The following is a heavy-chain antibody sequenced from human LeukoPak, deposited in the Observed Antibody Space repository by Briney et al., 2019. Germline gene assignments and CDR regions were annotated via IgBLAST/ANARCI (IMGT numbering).Heavy chain of an antibody. D-gene: IGHD6-6*01. V-gene: IGHV4-4*07. J-gene: IGHJ4*02. CDR3: ARDPQLGPFDY. CDR1: GGPISSYY. Sequence: KPSETLSLTCTVSGGPISSYYWSWIRQPAGKGLEWIGRIYTSGRTNYNPSLKSRVTMSVDTSKKQCSLKLRSVPAADTAVYYCARDPQLGPFDYWGQGTLVTVSS. CDR2: IYTSGRT.